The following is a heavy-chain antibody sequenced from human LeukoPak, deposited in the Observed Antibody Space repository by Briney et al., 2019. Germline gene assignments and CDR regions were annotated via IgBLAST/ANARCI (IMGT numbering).Heavy chain of an antibody. CDR3: ARERTSGWDAFDT. Sequence: GSLRLSCAATGFTSSSYSMNSGRQAPGKGGEWVSSISSSSSYIYYADSVKGRFTISRENAKNTLYLQMNSLRAEDTAVYYCARERTSGWDAFDTWGQGTLVTVSS. CDR2: ISSSSSYI. J-gene: IGHJ5*02. D-gene: IGHD6-19*01. CDR1: GFTSSSYS. V-gene: IGHV3-21*01.